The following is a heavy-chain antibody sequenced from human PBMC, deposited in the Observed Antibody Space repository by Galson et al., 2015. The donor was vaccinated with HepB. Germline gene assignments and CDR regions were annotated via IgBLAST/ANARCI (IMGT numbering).Heavy chain of an antibody. D-gene: IGHD1-26*01. CDR1: GFTFDDYT. CDR3: VMGARWGSYYGMDV. J-gene: IGHJ6*02. V-gene: IGHV3-43*01. CDR2: ISWDGGST. Sequence: SLRLSCAASGFTFDDYTMHWVRQAPGKGLEWVSLISWDGGSTYYADSVKGRFTISRDNSKNSLYLQMNSLRTEDTALYYCVMGARWGSYYGMDVWGQGTTVTVSS.